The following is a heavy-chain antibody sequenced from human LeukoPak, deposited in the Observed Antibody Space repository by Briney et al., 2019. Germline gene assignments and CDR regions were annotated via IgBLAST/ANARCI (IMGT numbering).Heavy chain of an antibody. CDR3: AKGVVVTAIPPDY. V-gene: IGHV3-48*01. D-gene: IGHD2-21*02. J-gene: IGHJ4*02. Sequence: GGSLRLSCAASGFTFSSYAMNWVRQAPGKGLEWVSYISCSSSTIYYADSVKGRFTISRDNSKNTLYLQMNSLRAEDTALYYCAKGVVVTAIPPDYWGQGTLVIVSS. CDR2: ISCSSSTI. CDR1: GFTFSSYA.